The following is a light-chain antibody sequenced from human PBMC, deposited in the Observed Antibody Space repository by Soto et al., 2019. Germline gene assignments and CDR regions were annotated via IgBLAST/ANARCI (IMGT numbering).Light chain of an antibody. V-gene: IGKV1-39*01. J-gene: IGKJ5*01. CDR3: QQYNNWPFIT. Sequence: IQITQSTSSLSASVGDGVTITCRASQSISSYLNWYQQKPGKAPKLLIYAASSLQSGVPSRFSGSGSGTEFTLTISSLQSEDFAFYYCQQYNNWPFITFGQGTRLEIK. CDR1: QSISSY. CDR2: AAS.